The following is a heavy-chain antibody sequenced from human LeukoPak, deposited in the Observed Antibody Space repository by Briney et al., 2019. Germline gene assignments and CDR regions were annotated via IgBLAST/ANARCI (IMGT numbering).Heavy chain of an antibody. V-gene: IGHV3-66*01. CDR1: GFTVSSSY. J-gene: IGHJ4*02. Sequence: GGSLRLSCAASGFTVSSSYMNWVRQAPGKGLEWVSLIYSGGGTYYADSVKGRFTISRDNSKNTLYLQMNSLRAEDTAVYYCARNYYDSSAYYYFDYWGQGTLVTASS. CDR2: IYSGGGT. CDR3: ARNYYDSSAYYYFDY. D-gene: IGHD3-22*01.